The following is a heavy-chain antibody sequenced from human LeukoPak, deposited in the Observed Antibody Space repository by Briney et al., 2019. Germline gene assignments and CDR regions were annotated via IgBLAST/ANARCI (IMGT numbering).Heavy chain of an antibody. D-gene: IGHD1-20*01. Sequence: GGSLRLSCAASGFTFNNCVGTWVRQAPGKGLEWVSTINTGDGSTFYADSVKGRFTIFRDSSKNTLYLEMNGLRAEDTAVYYCLRDLNWSLDQWGQGTLVTVSS. V-gene: IGHV3-23*01. J-gene: IGHJ4*02. CDR2: INTGDGST. CDR1: GFTFNNCV. CDR3: LRDLNWSLDQ.